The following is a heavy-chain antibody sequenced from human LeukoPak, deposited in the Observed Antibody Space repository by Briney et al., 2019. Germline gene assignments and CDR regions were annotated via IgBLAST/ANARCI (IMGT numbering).Heavy chain of an antibody. CDR2: LYYSGST. CDR3: ASAATFSVDY. D-gene: IGHD2-15*01. Sequence: PSETLSLTCTVSGGSVISSFYYWGCIRPPPGQGLEWIGSLYYSGSTHYNPSPKSRVTMSIDTSKNQFSLKLSSVTAADTAVYFCASAATFSVDYWGQGTLVTVSS. J-gene: IGHJ4*02. CDR1: GGSVISSFYY. V-gene: IGHV4-39*01.